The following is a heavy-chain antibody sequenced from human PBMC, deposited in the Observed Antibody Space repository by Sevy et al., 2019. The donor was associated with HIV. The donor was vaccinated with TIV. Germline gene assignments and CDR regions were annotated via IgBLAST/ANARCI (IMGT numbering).Heavy chain of an antibody. J-gene: IGHJ4*02. D-gene: IGHD3-10*01. CDR1: GFTFSSYT. Sequence: GESLKISCAASGFTFSSYTMFWIRQAPGKGLEWMASISYDGNNKYYADSVKDRFTISRDNSKNTLYVQMNSLRPEDTAVYYCASSMIRGVGDYWGQGTLVTVSS. CDR3: ASSMIRGVGDY. V-gene: IGHV3-30-3*01. CDR2: ISYDGNNK.